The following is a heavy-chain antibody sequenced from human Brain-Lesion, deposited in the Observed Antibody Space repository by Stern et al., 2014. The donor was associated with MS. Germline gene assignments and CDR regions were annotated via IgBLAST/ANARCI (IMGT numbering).Heavy chain of an antibody. Sequence: QLQLQESGPGLVEPSETLSLTCTVSGGSVRSPSHYWSWIRQPPGKGLEXIGYIYYLGATNYNPSLESRVTISVDTSKNQFSLRLSSVTAADTAVYYCARDGAIFARYGMDVWGHGTTVTFSS. D-gene: IGHD3-3*01. V-gene: IGHV4-61*01. J-gene: IGHJ6*02. CDR1: GGSVRSPSHY. CDR3: ARDGAIFARYGMDV. CDR2: IYYLGAT.